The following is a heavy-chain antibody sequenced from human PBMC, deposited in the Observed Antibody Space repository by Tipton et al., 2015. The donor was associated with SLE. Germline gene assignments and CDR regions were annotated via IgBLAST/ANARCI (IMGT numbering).Heavy chain of an antibody. J-gene: IGHJ1*01. V-gene: IGHV3-23*01. D-gene: IGHD1-26*01. CDR2: IYGSGGGT. Sequence: GSLRLSCAASGFTFSSYAMIWVRQAPGKGLEWVSLIYGSGGGTYYADSVKGRFTISRDNSKSTLYLQMNSLRVEDTTVYYCAKTPSGSYQYFQHWGQGTLVTVSS. CDR3: AKTPSGSYQYFQH. CDR1: GFTFSSYA.